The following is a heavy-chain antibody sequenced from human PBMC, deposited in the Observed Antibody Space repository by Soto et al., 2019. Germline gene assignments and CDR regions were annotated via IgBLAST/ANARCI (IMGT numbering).Heavy chain of an antibody. CDR3: ARGGGVGLFEH. V-gene: IGHV3-11*06. CDR2: ISPKSTYT. Sequence: QVHLVESGGGLVKPGGSLRLSCATSGFPVSDYYMSWIRHAPGKGLEWLSHISPKSTYTNYADSVKGRFTISRDNTKSSLFLQMNSLGVEDTAVYYCARGGGVGLFEHWGQGVLVTFSS. D-gene: IGHD2-8*02. J-gene: IGHJ1*01. CDR1: GFPVSDYY.